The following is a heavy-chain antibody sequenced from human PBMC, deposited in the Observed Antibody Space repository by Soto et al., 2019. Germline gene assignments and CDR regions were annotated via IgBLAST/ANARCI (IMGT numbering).Heavy chain of an antibody. J-gene: IGHJ5*02. V-gene: IGHV1-2*02. Sequence: ASVKVSCKASGYTFTGCYMHWVRQAPGQGLEWMGWINPNSGGTNYAQKFQGRVTMTRDTSISTAYMELSRLRSDDTAVYYCARATYSSSSGGWFDPWGHGTLVTVSS. CDR3: ARATYSSSSGGWFDP. CDR1: GYTFTGCY. CDR2: INPNSGGT. D-gene: IGHD6-6*01.